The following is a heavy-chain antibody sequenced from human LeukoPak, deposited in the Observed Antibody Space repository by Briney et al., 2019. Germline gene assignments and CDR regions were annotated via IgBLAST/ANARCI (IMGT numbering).Heavy chain of an antibody. CDR2: INHSGST. V-gene: IGHV4-34*01. J-gene: IGHJ6*03. D-gene: IGHD3-9*01. CDR3: ARLKGLTGYYTYYYYMDV. Sequence: SETLSLTCAVYGGSFSGYYWSWIRQPPGKGLEWIGEINHSGSTNYNPPLKSRVTISVDTSKNQFSLKLSSVTAADTAVYYCARLKGLTGYYTYYYYMDVWGKGTTVTISS. CDR1: GGSFSGYY.